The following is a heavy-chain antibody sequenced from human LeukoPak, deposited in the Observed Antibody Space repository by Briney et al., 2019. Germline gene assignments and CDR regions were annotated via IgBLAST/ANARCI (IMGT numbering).Heavy chain of an antibody. CDR2: ISGDGGST. J-gene: IGHJ1*01. D-gene: IGHD6-13*01. CDR1: GLTFDDYA. Sequence: PGGSLRLSCAASGLTFDDYAMHWVRQAPGKGLEWVSLISGDGGSTYYADSVKGRFTISRDNSKNSLYLQMNSLRTEDTALYYCAKDLAAAGTLSLGIQHWGQGTLVTVSS. V-gene: IGHV3-43*02. CDR3: AKDLAAAGTLSLGIQH.